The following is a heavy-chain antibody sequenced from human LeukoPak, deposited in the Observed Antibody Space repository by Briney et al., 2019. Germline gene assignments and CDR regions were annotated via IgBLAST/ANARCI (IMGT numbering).Heavy chain of an antibody. CDR3: ARDRGYCSGGSCYSVVYYYYMDV. J-gene: IGHJ6*03. CDR1: GYTFTGYY. D-gene: IGHD2-15*01. CDR2: INPNRGCT. Sequence: ASVKVSFKASGYTFTGYYMHWVRQAPGQGLEGIGCINPNRGCTNYAQKLQGRVTLTRGTSISTAYMELSRLRSDDTAVYYCARDRGYCSGGSCYSVVYYYYMDVWGKGTTVTVSS. V-gene: IGHV1-2*02.